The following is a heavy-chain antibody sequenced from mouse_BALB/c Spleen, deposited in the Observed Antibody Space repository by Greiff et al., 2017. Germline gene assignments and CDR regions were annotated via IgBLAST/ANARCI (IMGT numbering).Heavy chain of an antibody. J-gene: IGHJ4*01. Sequence: EVKVVESGGGLVKPGGSLKLSCAASGFTFSSYAMSWVRQSPEKRLEWVAEISSGGSYTYYPDTVTGRFTISRDNAKNTLYLEMSSLRSEDTAMYYCACVYGNYEEPAMDYWGQGTSVTVSS. CDR2: ISSGGSYT. CDR1: GFTFSSYA. CDR3: ACVYGNYEEPAMDY. D-gene: IGHD2-1*01. V-gene: IGHV5-9-4*01.